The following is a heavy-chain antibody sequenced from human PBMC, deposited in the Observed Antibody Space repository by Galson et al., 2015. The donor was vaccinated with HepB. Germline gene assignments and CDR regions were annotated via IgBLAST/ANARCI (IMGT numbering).Heavy chain of an antibody. V-gene: IGHV3-23*01. CDR2: ISGSGDTT. CDR1: GFTFSSHA. D-gene: IGHD3-3*01. J-gene: IGHJ6*03. CDR3: AKRISITFFGPGKNYMDV. Sequence: SLRLSCAASGFTFSSHAMSWVRQAPGKGLEWVSGISGSGDTTYYAGSVEGRFTISRDNSKNTLYMQINRLTAEDTAVYYCAKRISITFFGPGKNYMDVWGKGTTVTVSS.